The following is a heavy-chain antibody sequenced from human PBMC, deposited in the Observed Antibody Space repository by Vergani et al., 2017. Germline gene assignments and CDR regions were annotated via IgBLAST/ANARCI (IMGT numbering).Heavy chain of an antibody. Sequence: QVQLVESGGGVVQPGRSLRLSCAASGFTFSSYGMHWVRQAPGKGLEWVAVIWYDGSNKYYADSVKGRFIISRDNSKNTLYLQMNSLRAEDTAVYYCVKDIAASGNYWYFDLWGRGTLVTVSS. CDR3: VKDIAASGNYWYFDL. CDR2: IWYDGSNK. CDR1: GFTFSSYG. D-gene: IGHD6-13*01. V-gene: IGHV3-33*06. J-gene: IGHJ2*01.